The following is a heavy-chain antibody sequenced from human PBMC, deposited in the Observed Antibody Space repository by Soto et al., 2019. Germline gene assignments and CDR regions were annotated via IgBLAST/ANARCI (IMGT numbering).Heavy chain of an antibody. CDR2: ISSSGSYI. D-gene: IGHD1-20*01. Sequence: EVQLVESGGGLVKPGGSLRLSCAASGFTFSSYSMNWVRQAPGKGLEWVSSISSSGSYIYYADSVKGRFTISRDNAKNTLYLQMDSLRAEDTAVYYCARDMTGAPLVAFDIWGQGTMVTVSS. J-gene: IGHJ3*02. CDR3: ARDMTGAPLVAFDI. CDR1: GFTFSSYS. V-gene: IGHV3-21*01.